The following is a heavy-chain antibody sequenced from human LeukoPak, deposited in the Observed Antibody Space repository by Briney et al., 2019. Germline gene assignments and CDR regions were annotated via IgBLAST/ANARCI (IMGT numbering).Heavy chain of an antibody. CDR1: GSIFTSHW. Sequence: GGSLKISCKGSGSIFTSHWIGGVRQLPGKGLEWMGIIYPSDSDTRYSPSFQGQVTISADKSISTAYLQWSSLKASGTAMYYCAFPPGISAAWPWGQGTLVTVSS. D-gene: IGHD6-13*01. CDR2: IYPSDSDT. J-gene: IGHJ5*02. V-gene: IGHV5-51*01. CDR3: AFPPGISAAWP.